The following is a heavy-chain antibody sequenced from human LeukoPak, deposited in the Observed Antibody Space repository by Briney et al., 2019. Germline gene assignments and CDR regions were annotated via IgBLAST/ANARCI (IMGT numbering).Heavy chain of an antibody. V-gene: IGHV4-61*09. CDR2: IYTSGST. J-gene: IGHJ3*02. CDR3: AREDIVVVPAAYRGGDAFDI. D-gene: IGHD2-2*01. CDR1: GGSISSGSYY. Sequence: KPSETLSLTCTVSGGSISSGSYYWSWIRQPAGKGLEWIGHIYTSGSTNYNPSLKSRVTISVDTSKNQFSLKLSSVTAADTAVYYCAREDIVVVPAAYRGGDAFDIWGQGTMVTVSS.